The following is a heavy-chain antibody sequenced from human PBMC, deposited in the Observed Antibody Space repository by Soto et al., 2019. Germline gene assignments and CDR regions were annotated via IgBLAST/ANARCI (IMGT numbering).Heavy chain of an antibody. CDR2: IYYSGST. J-gene: IGHJ4*02. CDR3: ARHVSTIFGVVIPYLDY. V-gene: IGHV4-59*08. D-gene: IGHD3-3*01. Sequence: SETLSLTCTVSGGSISSYYWSWIRQPPGKGLEWIGYIYYSGSTNYNPSLKSRVTISVDTSKNQFSLKLSSVTAADTAVYYCARHVSTIFGVVIPYLDYWGQGTLVTVSS. CDR1: GGSISSYY.